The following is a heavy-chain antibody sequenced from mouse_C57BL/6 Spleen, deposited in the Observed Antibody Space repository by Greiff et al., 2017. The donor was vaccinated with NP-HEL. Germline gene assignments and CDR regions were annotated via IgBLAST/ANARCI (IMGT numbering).Heavy chain of an antibody. CDR3: ALPTVVAPYAMDY. Sequence: VQLQQPGAELVKPGASVKLSCKASGYTFTSYWMHWVKQRPGRGLEWIGRIDPNSGGTKYNEKFKSKATLTVDKPSSTAYMQLSSLTSEDSAVYYCALPTVVAPYAMDYWGQGTSVTVSS. V-gene: IGHV1-72*01. CDR1: GYTFTSYW. D-gene: IGHD1-1*01. J-gene: IGHJ4*01. CDR2: IDPNSGGT.